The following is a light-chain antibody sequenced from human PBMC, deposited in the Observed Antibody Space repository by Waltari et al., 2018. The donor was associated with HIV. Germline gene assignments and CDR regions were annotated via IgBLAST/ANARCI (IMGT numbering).Light chain of an antibody. V-gene: IGKV1-NL1*01. CDR1: QPISNS. J-gene: IGKJ2*01. CDR3: QQYYSIPNT. CDR2: GTS. Sequence: DVHMTQSPSSLSASVGDRVTITCRASQPISNSLAWYQQKPGKAPKPLVYGTSRLESGVTSRFSGSGSGTDYTLTISSLQPEDFASYYCQQYYSIPNTFGQGTKLEIK.